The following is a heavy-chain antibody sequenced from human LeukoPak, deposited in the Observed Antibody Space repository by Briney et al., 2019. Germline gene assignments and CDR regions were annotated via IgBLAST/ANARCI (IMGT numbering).Heavy chain of an antibody. V-gene: IGHV3-15*01. CDR2: IKIKTYARTT. J-gene: IGHJ4*02. Sequence: LIKIKTYARTTYYAAPVKRRFTISRYDSKNTLYLQMNSLKTEDTAVYYCTTDRAVREEGGGQGTLVTVSS. D-gene: IGHD6-19*01. CDR3: TTDRAVREEG.